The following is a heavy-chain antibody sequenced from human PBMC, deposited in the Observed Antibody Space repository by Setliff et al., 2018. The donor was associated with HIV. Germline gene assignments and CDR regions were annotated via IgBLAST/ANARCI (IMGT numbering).Heavy chain of an antibody. D-gene: IGHD3-9*01. CDR2: IIPIYGTP. CDR3: ATSPRGTYYDILSGRPRGWFDP. CDR1: GGTFSSYA. J-gene: IGHJ5*02. V-gene: IGHV1-69*13. Sequence: ASVKVSCKASGGTFSSYAITWVRQAPGQGPEWMGGIIPIYGTPNYAQRFQGRVTITADESTGTAYMDLSSLTSDDTAVYYCATSPRGTYYDILSGRPRGWFDPWGQGTLGTVS.